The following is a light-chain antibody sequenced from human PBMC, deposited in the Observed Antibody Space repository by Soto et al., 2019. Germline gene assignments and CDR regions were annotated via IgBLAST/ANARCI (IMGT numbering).Light chain of an antibody. J-gene: IGKJ5*01. CDR2: ASV. V-gene: IGKV3-20*01. CDR3: QLYGTSPP. CDR1: QSDGSNF. Sequence: EHVLTQSPGSLSLPPGNRATLSCKTSQSDGSNFVAWYQHTPGQPPCLLIYASVQRATGIPDRFSGSASGTDFPLTINRLEPEDSAVDYCQLYGTSPPFGRGTRLEIK.